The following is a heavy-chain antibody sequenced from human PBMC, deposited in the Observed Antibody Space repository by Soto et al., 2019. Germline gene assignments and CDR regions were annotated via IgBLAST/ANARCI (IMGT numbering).Heavy chain of an antibody. CDR2: IYYSGRT. D-gene: IGHD3-16*01. CDR3: ARDNYDYIWGSYNWFDP. V-gene: IGHV4-59*01. J-gene: IGHJ5*02. Sequence: SETLSLTCTVSGCSISSYYWGWFRQPPGKGLKWIGYIYYSGRTNYNPSLKSRVTISVDTTQNKFSLKMSCVTAADTSVYYCARDNYDYIWGSYNWFDPWGQGTLVTVSS. CDR1: GCSISSYY.